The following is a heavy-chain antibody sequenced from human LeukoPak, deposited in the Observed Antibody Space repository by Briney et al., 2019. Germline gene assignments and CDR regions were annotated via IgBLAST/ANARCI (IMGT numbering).Heavy chain of an antibody. CDR2: ISGGGDTT. V-gene: IGHV3-23*01. J-gene: IGHJ4*02. CDR3: AILGPLDY. CDR1: GFTFSSYV. Sequence: SGGSLRLSCAASGFTFSSYVMHWARQAPGEGLEWVSSISGGGDTTYYADSVRGRFTISRDNSKNTMYLQMNSLRAEDTAVYYCAILGPLDYWGQGTLVAVSS.